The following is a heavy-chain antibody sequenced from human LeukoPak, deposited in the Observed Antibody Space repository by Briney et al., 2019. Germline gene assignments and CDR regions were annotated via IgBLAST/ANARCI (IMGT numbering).Heavy chain of an antibody. CDR3: GRGWVRGYSGYPYYYYMDV. J-gene: IGHJ6*03. V-gene: IGHV4-59*01. CDR1: GGSISSYY. D-gene: IGHD5-12*01. Sequence: SETLSLTCTVSGGSISSYYWSWIRQPPGKGLEWIGYIYYSGSTNYNPSLKSRVTISVDTSKNQFSLKLSSVTAADTAVYYCGRGWVRGYSGYPYYYYMDVWGKGTTVTVSS. CDR2: IYYSGST.